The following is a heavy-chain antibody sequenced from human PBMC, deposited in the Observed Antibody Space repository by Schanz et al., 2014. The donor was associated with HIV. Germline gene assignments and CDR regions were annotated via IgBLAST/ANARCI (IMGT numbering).Heavy chain of an antibody. CDR3: ARRESDGALDV. V-gene: IGHV1-18*01. J-gene: IGHJ6*02. Sequence: QVQLVQSGAEVKKPGSSVKVSCKASGGTLSNYGISWVRQAPGQGLEWMGWISPYNGYTDYAQKLQGRVTLTTDTSTTTAYMDLRSLRSDDTAVYHCARRESDGALDVWGPGTTVIVSS. CDR2: ISPYNGYT. D-gene: IGHD2-21*02. CDR1: GGTLSNYG.